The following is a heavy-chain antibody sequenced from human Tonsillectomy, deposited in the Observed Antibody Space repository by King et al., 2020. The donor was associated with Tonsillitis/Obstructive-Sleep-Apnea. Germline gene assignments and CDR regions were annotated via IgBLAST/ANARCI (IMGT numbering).Heavy chain of an antibody. CDR3: VRRGLGDYVSYFDY. D-gene: IGHD4-17*01. Sequence: VQLVESGAEVKKPGESLKISCEGSGYSFATYWIAWVRQMPGKGLEWMGIIYPGDSDTRYSPSFQGQVTISADKSINTAYLQWSSLKASDTAMYYCVRRGLGDYVSYFDYWGQGTLVTVSS. CDR2: IYPGDSDT. V-gene: IGHV5-51*01. CDR1: GYSFATYW. J-gene: IGHJ4*02.